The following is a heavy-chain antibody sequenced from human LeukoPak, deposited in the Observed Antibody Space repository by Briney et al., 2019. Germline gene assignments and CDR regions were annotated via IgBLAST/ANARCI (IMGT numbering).Heavy chain of an antibody. V-gene: IGHV1-2*02. J-gene: IGHJ4*02. CDR1: GYTFTGYY. D-gene: IGHD3-22*01. Sequence: ASVKVSCKASGYTFTGYYMHWVRQAPGQGLEWMGWINPNSGGTNYAQKFQGRVTMTRDTSISTAYMELSRLRSDDTAVYYCATDPPIVVVEGDFDYWGQGTLVTVSS. CDR3: ATDPPIVVVEGDFDY. CDR2: INPNSGGT.